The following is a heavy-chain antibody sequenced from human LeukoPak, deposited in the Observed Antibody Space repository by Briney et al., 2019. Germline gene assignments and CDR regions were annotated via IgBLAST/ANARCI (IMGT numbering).Heavy chain of an antibody. Sequence: ASVKVSCKASGYTFTSYDINWVRQAAGQGLGWMGWMNPNSGNTGYAQKFQGRVTVTRNTSISTAYMELSSLRSEGTAVYYCARVGVVPAADFDYWGQGTLVTVSS. V-gene: IGHV1-8*03. D-gene: IGHD2-2*01. CDR2: MNPNSGNT. J-gene: IGHJ4*02. CDR1: GYTFTSYD. CDR3: ARVGVVPAADFDY.